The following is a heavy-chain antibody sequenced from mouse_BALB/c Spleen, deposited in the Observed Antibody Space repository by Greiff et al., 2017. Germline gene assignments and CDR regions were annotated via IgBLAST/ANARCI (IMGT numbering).Heavy chain of an antibody. V-gene: IGHV5-6-5*01. J-gene: IGHJ2*01. CDR3: ARDITTVPFDD. CDR1: VFTFSSYA. Sequence: EVQVVESGGGLVKPGGSLKLSCAASVFTFSSYAMSWVRQTPEKRLEWVASISSGGSTYYPDSVKGRFTISRDNARNILYLQMSSLRSEDTAMYYCARDITTVPFDDWGQGTTLTVSS. CDR2: ISSGGST. D-gene: IGHD1-1*01.